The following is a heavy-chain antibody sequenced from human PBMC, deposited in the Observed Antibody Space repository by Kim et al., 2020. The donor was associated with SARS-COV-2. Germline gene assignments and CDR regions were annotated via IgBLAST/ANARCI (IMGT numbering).Heavy chain of an antibody. J-gene: IGHJ6*02. CDR2: MNPNSGNT. V-gene: IGHV1-8*01. D-gene: IGHD6-13*01. CDR3: ARGRIAAAGKAHYYGMDV. Sequence: ASVKVSCKASGYTFTSYDINWVRQATGQGLEWMGWMNPNSGNTGYAQKFQGRVTMTRNTSISTAYMELSSLRSEDTAVYYCARGRIAAAGKAHYYGMDVWGQGTTVTVSS. CDR1: GYTFTSYD.